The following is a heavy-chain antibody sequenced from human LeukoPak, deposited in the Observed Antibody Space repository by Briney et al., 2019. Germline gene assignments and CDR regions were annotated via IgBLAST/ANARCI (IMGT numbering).Heavy chain of an antibody. V-gene: IGHV4-59*08. CDR2: IYYSGST. CDR3: ASNYYGSGSLDY. CDR1: GGSISSYY. D-gene: IGHD3-10*01. Sequence: SETVSLTCTVSGGSISSYYWSWIRQPPGKGLEWIGYIYYSGSTNYNPSLKSRVTISVDTSKNQFSLKVSSVTAADTAVYYCASNYYGSGSLDYWGQGNLVTVFS. J-gene: IGHJ4*02.